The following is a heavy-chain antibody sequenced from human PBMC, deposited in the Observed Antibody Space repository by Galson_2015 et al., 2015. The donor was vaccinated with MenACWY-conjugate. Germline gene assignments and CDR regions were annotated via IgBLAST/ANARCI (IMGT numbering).Heavy chain of an antibody. CDR3: ARLDSSGLGSDY. J-gene: IGHJ4*02. CDR2: ISSSSSYI. V-gene: IGHV3-21*01. CDR1: GFTFSSYR. D-gene: IGHD3-22*01. Sequence: SLRLSCAASGFTFSSYRMNWVRQAPGKGLEWVSSISSSSSYIYYADSVKGRFTISRDNAKNSLYLQMNSLRAEDTAVYYCARLDSSGLGSDYWAQGTLVTVSS.